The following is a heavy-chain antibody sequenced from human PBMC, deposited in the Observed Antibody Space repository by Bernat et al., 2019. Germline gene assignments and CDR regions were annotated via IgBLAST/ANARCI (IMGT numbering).Heavy chain of an antibody. CDR1: GFTFCSYA. D-gene: IGHD3-3*01. CDR3: ARGGDLYDFWSGHDY. Sequence: QVQLVESGGGVVQPGRSLRLSCAASGFTFCSYAMHWVRQAPGKGLEWVAVISYDGSNKYYADSVKGRFTISRDNAKNSLYLQMNSLRAEDTAVYYCARGGDLYDFWSGHDYWGQGTLVTVSS. CDR2: ISYDGSNK. J-gene: IGHJ4*02. V-gene: IGHV3-30-3*01.